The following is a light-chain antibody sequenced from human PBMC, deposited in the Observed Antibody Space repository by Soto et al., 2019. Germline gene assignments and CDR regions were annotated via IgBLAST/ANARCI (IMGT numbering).Light chain of an antibody. V-gene: IGKV1-5*03. CDR2: KAS. Sequence: DIQMTQSPSTLSASLGDRVTITCRASQSISSWLAWYQQKPGKAPKLLIYKASSLESGVPSRFRGSGSGTEFTLTISSLQPDDFETYYCQQYNSYPLTFGGGTKVDNK. J-gene: IGKJ4*01. CDR3: QQYNSYPLT. CDR1: QSISSW.